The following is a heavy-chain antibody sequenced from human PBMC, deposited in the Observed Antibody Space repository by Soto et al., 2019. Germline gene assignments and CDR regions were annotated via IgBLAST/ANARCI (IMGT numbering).Heavy chain of an antibody. CDR3: ARGYGDYVLDY. CDR2: IYYSGST. J-gene: IGHJ4*02. V-gene: IGHV4-59*08. D-gene: IGHD4-17*01. CDR1: GGSISSYY. Sequence: QVQLQESGPGLVKPSETLSLTCTVSGGSISSYYWSWIRQPQGQGLEWIGYIYYSGSTTYNPSLKSRVTISVDTSKNQFSLKLSSVTAADTAVYYCARGYGDYVLDYWGQGTLVTVSS.